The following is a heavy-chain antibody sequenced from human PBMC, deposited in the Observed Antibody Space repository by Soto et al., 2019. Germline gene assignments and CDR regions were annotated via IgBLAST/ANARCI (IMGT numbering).Heavy chain of an antibody. CDR2: IVVGSGNT. D-gene: IGHD5-18*01. CDR3: AAGGGYSYGSLAFDI. Sequence: QMQLVQSGPEVKKPGTSVKVSCKASGFTFTSSAVQWVRQARGQRLEWIGWIVVGSGNTNYAQKFQERVTITRDMSTSTDYMELSSLRSEDTAVYYCAAGGGYSYGSLAFDIWGQGTMVTVSS. CDR1: GFTFTSSA. V-gene: IGHV1-58*01. J-gene: IGHJ3*02.